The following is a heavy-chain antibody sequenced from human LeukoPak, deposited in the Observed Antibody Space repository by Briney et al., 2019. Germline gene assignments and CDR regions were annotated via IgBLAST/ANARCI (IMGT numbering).Heavy chain of an antibody. J-gene: IGHJ4*02. CDR3: AKGGHDFNPFYW. CDR1: GFTFSTYA. CDR2: IKGGGGDP. V-gene: IGHV3-23*01. Sequence: GGSLRLSCADSGFTFSTYAMGWVRQSPGKGLEWVSSIKGGGGDPFYADSVEGRFTISRDNSKNTLFLQLDSLRAEDSAVYYCAKGGHDFNPFYWWGQGTLVTVSS. D-gene: IGHD2-21*02.